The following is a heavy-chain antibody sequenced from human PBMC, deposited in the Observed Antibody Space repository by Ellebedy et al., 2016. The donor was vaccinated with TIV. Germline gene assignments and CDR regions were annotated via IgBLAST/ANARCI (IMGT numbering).Heavy chain of an antibody. CDR3: ARANGVVRERRYFDY. J-gene: IGHJ4*02. CDR1: GGSISSSNW. V-gene: IGHV4-4*02. D-gene: IGHD4-23*01. CDR2: IYHSGST. Sequence: SETLSLXXAVSGGSISSSNWWSWVRQPPGKGLEWIGEIYHSGSTNYNPSLKSRVTISVDTSKNQFSLKLSPVTAADTAVYYCARANGVVRERRYFDYWGQGTLVTVSS.